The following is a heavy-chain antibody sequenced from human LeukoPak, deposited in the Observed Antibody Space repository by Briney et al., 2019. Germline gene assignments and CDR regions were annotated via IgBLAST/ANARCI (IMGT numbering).Heavy chain of an antibody. CDR1: GFTFSSYG. CDR3: ARVTGSYTFDY. Sequence: PGRSLGLSCAASGFTFSSYGMHWVRQAPGKGLGWVAVIWSDGSRKYYTDSVKGRFTISRDNSKNTVFLQMNSLRADDTAVYYCARVTGSYTFDYWGQGTLVTVSS. D-gene: IGHD1-26*01. V-gene: IGHV3-33*08. J-gene: IGHJ4*02. CDR2: IWSDGSRK.